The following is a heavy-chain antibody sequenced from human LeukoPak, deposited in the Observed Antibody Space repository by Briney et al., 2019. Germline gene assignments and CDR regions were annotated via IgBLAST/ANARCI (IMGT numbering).Heavy chain of an antibody. CDR1: GYTFTGYY. CDR3: ATIGRVDSPLRY. D-gene: IGHD1-26*01. CDR2: INPSGGST. V-gene: IGHV1-46*01. Sequence: ASVKVSCKASGYTFTGYYMHWVRQAPGQGLEWMGIINPSGGSTSYAQKFQGRLTMTRDMSTSTVYMELSSLRAEDTAVYYCATIGRVDSPLRYWGQGTLVTVSS. J-gene: IGHJ4*02.